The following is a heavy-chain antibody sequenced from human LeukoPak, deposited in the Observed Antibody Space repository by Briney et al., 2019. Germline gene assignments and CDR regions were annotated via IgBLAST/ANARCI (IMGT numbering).Heavy chain of an antibody. Sequence: GGSLRLSCTVSGFTVSSNSMSWVRQAPGKGLEWVSSISSSSSYIYYADSMKGRFTVSRDNARNSVYLQMNSLRVEDTAVYYCVRGRYNHGYIFDYWGQGTLVTVSS. CDR3: VRGRYNHGYIFDY. CDR1: GFTVSSNS. J-gene: IGHJ4*02. CDR2: ISSSSSYI. D-gene: IGHD5-18*01. V-gene: IGHV3-21*01.